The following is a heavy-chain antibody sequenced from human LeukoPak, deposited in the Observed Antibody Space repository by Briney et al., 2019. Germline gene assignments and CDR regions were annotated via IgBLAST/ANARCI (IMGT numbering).Heavy chain of an antibody. CDR1: GFTFTNNG. Sequence: GGSLRLSCAASGFTFTNNGMHWVRQAPGKGLEWVAVISYDGNNKYYADSVKGRFSLSRDTAESTVYLQMNSLRAEDTAVYHCAKEVDSTMALDSWGQGTLVTVSS. CDR3: AKEVDSTMALDS. J-gene: IGHJ4*02. V-gene: IGHV3-30*18. D-gene: IGHD5-12*01. CDR2: ISYDGNNK.